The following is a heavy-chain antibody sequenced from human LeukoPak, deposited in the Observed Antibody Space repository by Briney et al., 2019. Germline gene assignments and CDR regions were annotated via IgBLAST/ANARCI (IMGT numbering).Heavy chain of an antibody. D-gene: IGHD5-18*01. CDR3: ARGRKYTSGYRVTELGSGYSDY. CDR2: INHSGGT. V-gene: IGHV4-34*01. Sequence: PSETLSLTCAVYGGSFSGFYWSWIRQPPGKGLEWIGDINHSGGTNYIPSLKSRVTISVDTSKKQFSLKLTSVTAADTAVYYCARGRKYTSGYRVTELGSGYSDYWGQGTLVTVSS. CDR1: GGSFSGFY. J-gene: IGHJ4*02.